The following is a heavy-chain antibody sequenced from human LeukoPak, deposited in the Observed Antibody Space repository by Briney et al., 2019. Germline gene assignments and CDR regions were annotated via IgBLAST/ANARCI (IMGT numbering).Heavy chain of an antibody. Sequence: PGGSLRLSCAVSGFSFSSFAMHWVRQAPGKGLEWVALIWYDGSKTYYADSVKGGFTVSRDSAKTTLYLQMNSLRAEDTAVYYCARVIDISSTPPVYWGQGTLVTVSS. D-gene: IGHD3-3*02. V-gene: IGHV3-33*08. J-gene: IGHJ4*02. CDR3: ARVIDISSTPPVY. CDR2: IWYDGSKT. CDR1: GFSFSSFA.